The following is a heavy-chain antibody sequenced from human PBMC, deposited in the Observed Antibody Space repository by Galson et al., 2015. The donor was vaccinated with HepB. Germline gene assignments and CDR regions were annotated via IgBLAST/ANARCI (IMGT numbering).Heavy chain of an antibody. CDR2: ISFISSYI. D-gene: IGHD1-26*01. CDR1: GFSFSTYS. V-gene: IGHV3-21*01. CDR3: AKTVSVVRGTLRRYFEY. J-gene: IGHJ4*02. Sequence: SLRLSCAASGFSFSTYSMNWVRQAPGKGLEWVSSISFISSYIYYADSVKGRFTISRDNAKNSLYLQMNSLRAEDTAIYYCAKTVSVVRGTLRRYFEYWGQGALVTVSS.